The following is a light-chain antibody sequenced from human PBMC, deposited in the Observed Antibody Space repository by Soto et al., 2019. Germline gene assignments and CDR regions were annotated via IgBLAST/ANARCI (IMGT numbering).Light chain of an antibody. CDR3: SSYTTRNTVL. Sequence: QSVLIQPPSVSGTPGQRVTITCSGSRSNIGTKTVNWYQKLPGSAPKLLIYDNNQRPSGVPDRFSGSKSGTSASLAISGLQSEDEADYYCSSYTTRNTVLFGGGTKLTVL. CDR1: RSNIGTKT. CDR2: DNN. J-gene: IGLJ2*01. V-gene: IGLV1-44*01.